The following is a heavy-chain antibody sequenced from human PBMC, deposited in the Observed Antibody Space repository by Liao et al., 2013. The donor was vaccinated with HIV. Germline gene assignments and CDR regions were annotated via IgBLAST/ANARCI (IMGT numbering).Heavy chain of an antibody. CDR1: GGSIGSSYY. Sequence: QVQLQESGPGLVKPSETLSLTCTVSGGSIGSSYYWSWIRQPAGKGLEWIGRIYSSGSANYNPSLKSRVTMSVDTSKNQFSLKLSSVTAADTAVYYCARTDQYYDFWNGYENWFDPWGQGTLVTVSS. V-gene: IGHV4-4*07. CDR2: IYSSGSA. J-gene: IGHJ5*02. D-gene: IGHD3-3*01. CDR3: ARTDQYYDFWNGYENWFDP.